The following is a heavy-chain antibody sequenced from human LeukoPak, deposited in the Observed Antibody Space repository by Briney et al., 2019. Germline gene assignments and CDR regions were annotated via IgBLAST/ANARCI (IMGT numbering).Heavy chain of an antibody. CDR3: ARLTLIAVAGRMLDY. CDR2: ISSSSSYI. J-gene: IGHJ4*02. CDR1: GFTFSSYS. V-gene: IGHV3-21*01. Sequence: GGSLRLSCAASGFTFSSYSMNWVRQAPGKGLEWVSSISSSSSYIYYADSVKGRFTTSRDNAKNSLYLQMNSLRAEDAAVYYCARLTLIAVAGRMLDYWGQGTLVTVSS. D-gene: IGHD6-19*01.